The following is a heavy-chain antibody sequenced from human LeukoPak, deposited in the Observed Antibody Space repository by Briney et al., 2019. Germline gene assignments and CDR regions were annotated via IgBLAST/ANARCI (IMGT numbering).Heavy chain of an antibody. CDR2: ISDSGGST. J-gene: IGHJ5*02. Sequence: GGSLRLSSADPGVTSSVYDMRSGRQAPGKGLEWVSYISDSGGSTYYADSVKGRFTISRDNSMNTLYLQMTILRAADTGVYYCAKDPSRAVAADWFDPWDQGSLVTVSS. CDR1: GVTSSVYD. V-gene: IGHV3-23*01. CDR3: AKDPSRAVAADWFDP. D-gene: IGHD6-19*01.